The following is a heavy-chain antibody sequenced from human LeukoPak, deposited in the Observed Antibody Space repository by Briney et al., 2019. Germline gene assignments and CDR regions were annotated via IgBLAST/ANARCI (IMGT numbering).Heavy chain of an antibody. CDR2: IHHSGST. D-gene: IGHD4-17*01. V-gene: IGHV4-30-2*01. Sequence: SETLSLTCTVSGGSISSGGYYWSWIRQPPGKGLEWIGYIHHSGSTYYNPSLKSRVTISVDRSKNQFSLKLSSVTAADTAVYYCARAGGDYIDYWGQGTLVTVSS. CDR3: ARAGGDYIDY. J-gene: IGHJ4*02. CDR1: GGSISSGGYY.